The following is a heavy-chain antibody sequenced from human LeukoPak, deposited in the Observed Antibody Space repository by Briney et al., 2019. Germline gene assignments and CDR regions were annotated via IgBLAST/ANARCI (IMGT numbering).Heavy chain of an antibody. Sequence: PSETLSLTCTVSGGSISSNTYYWAWIRQPPGKGLEWIGSLYYSGSTYYNPALRSRVTISVDTSKSQFSLRLSSVTAADTAVYYCAKVGYYGSGSHLEYFQHWGQGTLVTVSS. CDR2: LYYSGST. CDR1: GGSISSNTYY. J-gene: IGHJ1*01. V-gene: IGHV4-39*01. D-gene: IGHD3-10*01. CDR3: AKVGYYGSGSHLEYFQH.